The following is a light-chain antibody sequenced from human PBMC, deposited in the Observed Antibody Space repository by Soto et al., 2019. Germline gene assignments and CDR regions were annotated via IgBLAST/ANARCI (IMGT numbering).Light chain of an antibody. CDR1: QGVNNN. J-gene: IGKJ4*01. Sequence: EIVMTQSPATLSVSPGERATLSCRASQGVNNNLAWYQQKPGQAPRLLIYGASTRATGIPARFSGSGSGTEFTLPITHQQPEDCTICSCQLCISWPPLTFGGGTKVEI. V-gene: IGKV3-15*01. CDR3: QLCISWPPLT. CDR2: GAS.